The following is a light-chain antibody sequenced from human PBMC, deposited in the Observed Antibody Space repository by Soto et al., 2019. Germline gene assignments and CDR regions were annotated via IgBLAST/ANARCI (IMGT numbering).Light chain of an antibody. V-gene: IGLV2-23*01. CDR2: EGS. CDR1: SSDVGSYNP. J-gene: IGLJ1*01. Sequence: QSVLTQPASGSGSPGQSITISCAGTSSDVGSYNPVSWYQQHPGKAPKLMIYEGSKRPSGVSNRFSGSKSGNTASLTISGLQAEDEADYYCCSYAGSSTYVFGTGTQVTVL. CDR3: CSYAGSSTYV.